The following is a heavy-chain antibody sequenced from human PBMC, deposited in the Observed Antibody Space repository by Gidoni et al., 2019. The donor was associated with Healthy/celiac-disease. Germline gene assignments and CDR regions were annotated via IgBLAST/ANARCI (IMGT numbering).Heavy chain of an antibody. D-gene: IGHD2-15*01. Sequence: EVQLVESGGGLVQPGRSLRLSCAASGFTFDDYAMHWVRQAPGKGLEWVSGISWNSGSIGYADSVKGRFTISRDNAKNSLYLQMNSLRAEDTALYYCAKDIRGSRSGGSCMSDWGQGTLVTVSS. V-gene: IGHV3-9*01. CDR1: GFTFDDYA. J-gene: IGHJ4*02. CDR2: ISWNSGSI. CDR3: AKDIRGSRSGGSCMSD.